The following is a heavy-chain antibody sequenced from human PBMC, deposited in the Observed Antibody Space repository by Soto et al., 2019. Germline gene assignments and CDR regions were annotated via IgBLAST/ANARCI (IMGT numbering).Heavy chain of an antibody. CDR3: ARSNIVVIPASLIFDY. J-gene: IGHJ4*02. Sequence: SETLSLTCTVSGDSISSGGFHWSWIRQHPGKGLEWIGYIYYSGSTYYNPSLKSRVSISVDTSKNQLSLKLGSVTAADTAVYYCARSNIVVIPASLIFDYWGQGTLVTVSS. CDR2: IYYSGST. D-gene: IGHD2-2*01. V-gene: IGHV4-31*03. CDR1: GDSISSGGFH.